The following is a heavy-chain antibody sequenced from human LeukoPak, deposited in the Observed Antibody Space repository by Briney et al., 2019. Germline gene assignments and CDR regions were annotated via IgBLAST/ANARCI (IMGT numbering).Heavy chain of an antibody. Sequence: ASVRLSCKASGFTFTTYGMSWVRQAPGKGLEWMWWISAYGGKTNYAEKFKGRFTMTTDTSKSTAYMELRSLRSDDTAVYYCARDHCTSSNCYTMWFDPWGQGTLVTVSS. CDR2: ISAYGGKT. V-gene: IGHV1-18*01. CDR3: ARDHCTSSNCYTMWFDP. D-gene: IGHD2-2*02. CDR1: GFTFTTYG. J-gene: IGHJ5*02.